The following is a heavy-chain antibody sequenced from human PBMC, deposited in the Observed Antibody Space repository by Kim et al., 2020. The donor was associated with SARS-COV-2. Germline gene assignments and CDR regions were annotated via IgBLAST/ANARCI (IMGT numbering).Heavy chain of an antibody. CDR1: GFTFSSYW. Sequence: GGSLRLSCAASGFTFSSYWITWVRQAPGKGLEWVDNIKQDGSEKYYVDSVKCRFTISRDNAKNSLYLQMNSLRAEDTAVYYCAREGTWVESTSCFDYWGQETLVTVSS. CDR3: AREGTWVESTSCFDY. V-gene: IGHV3-7*03. CDR2: IKQDGSEK. J-gene: IGHJ4*02. D-gene: IGHD2-2*01.